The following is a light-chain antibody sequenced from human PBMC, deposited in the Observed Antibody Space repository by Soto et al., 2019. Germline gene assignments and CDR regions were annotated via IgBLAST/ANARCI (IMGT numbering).Light chain of an antibody. Sequence: EIVLTQSPATLALSPGERATLSCRASQSVRSYLAWYQQKPGQAPRLLIYDATNRATGIPARFSGSGSGTDFSLTISRLEPEDFAVYYCQQYGSSPRTFGQGTKLEIK. CDR2: DAT. V-gene: IGKV3-20*01. CDR3: QQYGSSPRT. CDR1: QSVRSY. J-gene: IGKJ2*01.